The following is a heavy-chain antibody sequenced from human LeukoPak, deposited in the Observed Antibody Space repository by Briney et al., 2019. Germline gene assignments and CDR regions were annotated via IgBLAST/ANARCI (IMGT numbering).Heavy chain of an antibody. Sequence: PSETLSLTCTVSGGSISSSSYYWGWIRQPPGKGLEWIGSIYYSGNTYFNPSLKSRVSVSVDTSKNQLSLKVNSVTAADTAVYYCARQRGAGAWCFDYWGQGTLVTVSS. CDR2: IYYSGNT. V-gene: IGHV4-39*01. CDR1: GGSISSSSYY. CDR3: ARQRGAGAWCFDY. D-gene: IGHD1-26*01. J-gene: IGHJ4*02.